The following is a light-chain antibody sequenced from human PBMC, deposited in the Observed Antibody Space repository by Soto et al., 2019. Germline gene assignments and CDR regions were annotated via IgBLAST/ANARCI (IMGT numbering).Light chain of an antibody. V-gene: IGKV1-9*01. CDR3: QQLFDPPIT. CDR1: QVISTS. J-gene: IGKJ5*01. CDR2: APS. Sequence: GESVTITCRARQVISTSLAWYQVKHGKAPKLLIYAPSTLESGVPSRFNATVSVTELSLTITSLQTDDFATYFCQQLFDPPITFSQGTRLEIK.